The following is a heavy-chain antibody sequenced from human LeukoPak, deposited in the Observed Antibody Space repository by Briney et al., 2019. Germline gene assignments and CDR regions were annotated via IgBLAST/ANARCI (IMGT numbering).Heavy chain of an antibody. D-gene: IGHD3-10*01. CDR2: INYSGST. Sequence: SETLSLTCTVSACSVSTTTYYWSWIRQPPGKGLEWIASINYSGSTYYNPSLKSRVTISVDTSESQFSLKLSSVTAADPAVYYFARYVVYGSGKYYFDYWGQGTLVTVSS. CDR3: ARYVVYGSGKYYFDY. CDR1: ACSVSTTTYY. V-gene: IGHV4-39*01. J-gene: IGHJ4*02.